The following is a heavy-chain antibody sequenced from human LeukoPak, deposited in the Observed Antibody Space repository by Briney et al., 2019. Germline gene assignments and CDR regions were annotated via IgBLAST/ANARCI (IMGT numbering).Heavy chain of an antibody. J-gene: IGHJ4*02. D-gene: IGHD1-26*01. CDR1: GASFRGSGYY. Sequence: SETLSLTCTVSGASFRGSGYYLGWIRQPPGKGLEWIGNIYYTGSTYYNASLQSRVTISIDMSKNQFSLRLNSVTAADTAMYYCVKSGGYGLIDYWGQGTLVTVSS. CDR2: IYYTGST. V-gene: IGHV4-39*01. CDR3: VKSGGYGLIDY.